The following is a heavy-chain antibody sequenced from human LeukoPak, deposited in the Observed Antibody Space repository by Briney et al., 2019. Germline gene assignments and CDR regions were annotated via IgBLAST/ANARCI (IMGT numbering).Heavy chain of an antibody. Sequence: GGSLRLSCAAPGFTFSIYAMSWVRQAPGKGLQWVSGISGSGETAYYADSVKGRFTIFRDNSKNTLYLQMNSLRAEDTAVYYCAKDYDSSGYYILDYWGQGTLVTVSS. J-gene: IGHJ4*02. CDR1: GFTFSIYA. V-gene: IGHV3-23*01. D-gene: IGHD3-22*01. CDR2: ISGSGETA. CDR3: AKDYDSSGYYILDY.